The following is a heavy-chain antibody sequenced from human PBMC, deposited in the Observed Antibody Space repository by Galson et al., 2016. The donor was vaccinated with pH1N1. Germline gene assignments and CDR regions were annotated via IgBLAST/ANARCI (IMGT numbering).Heavy chain of an antibody. CDR2: VDPSGGTT. CDR1: GYTFTSYY. D-gene: IGHD2-21*01. CDR3: ARDLARRGES. Sequence: SVKVSCKASGYTFTSYYIHWVRQAPGQGLEWLGVVDPSGGTTSYAQNFQGRVTMTSDKSTNTVSMELSSLKFDDTAVYSCARDLARRGESWGQGTLVTVSS. J-gene: IGHJ4*02. V-gene: IGHV1-46*01.